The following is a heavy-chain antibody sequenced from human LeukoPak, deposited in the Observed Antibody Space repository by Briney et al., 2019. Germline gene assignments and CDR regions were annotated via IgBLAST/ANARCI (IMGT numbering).Heavy chain of an antibody. CDR2: ISGRGGST. Sequence: GGSLRLSCAASGFTFSSYAMSWVRQAPGKGLEWVSGISGRGGSTYYADSVEGRLTISRDNSKNTLYLQMNSLRAEDTAVYYCAKVGGYNWNYVAWGQGTLVTVSS. CDR3: AKVGGYNWNYVA. D-gene: IGHD1-7*01. J-gene: IGHJ5*02. CDR1: GFTFSSYA. V-gene: IGHV3-23*01.